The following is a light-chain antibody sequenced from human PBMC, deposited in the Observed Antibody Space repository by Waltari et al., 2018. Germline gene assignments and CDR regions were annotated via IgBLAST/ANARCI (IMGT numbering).Light chain of an antibody. V-gene: IGKV1-12*01. CDR1: QSMSNW. Sequence: DIQMTQSPSFVSASVGDRVTITCRASQSMSNWLAWYQQKPGKAPKLLIYAASSLESGVPSRFGGSGSGTDFTLTISSLQPEDFATYYFQQTNSFPRTFGQGTKVEIK. CDR2: AAS. J-gene: IGKJ1*01. CDR3: QQTNSFPRT.